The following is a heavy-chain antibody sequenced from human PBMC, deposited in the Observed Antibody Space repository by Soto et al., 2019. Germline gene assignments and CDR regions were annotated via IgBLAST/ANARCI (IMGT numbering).Heavy chain of an antibody. CDR3: GVRTYDYDFWSGYPPDAFDI. J-gene: IGHJ3*02. CDR1: GYTFTSYY. CDR2: INPSGGST. V-gene: IGHV1-46*01. Sequence: ASVKVSCKASGYTFTSYYMHWVRQAPGQGLEWMGIINPSGGSTSYAQKFQGRVTMTRDTSTSTVYMELSSLRSEDTAVYYCGVRTYDYDFWSGYPPDAFDIWGQGTMVTVSS. D-gene: IGHD3-3*01.